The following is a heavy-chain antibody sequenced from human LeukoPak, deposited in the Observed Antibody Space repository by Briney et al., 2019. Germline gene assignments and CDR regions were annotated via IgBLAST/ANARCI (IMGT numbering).Heavy chain of an antibody. V-gene: IGHV4-31*03. Sequence: PSQTLSLTCTVSGGSISSGGYYWSWIRQHPGKGLEWIGYIYYSGSTYYNPSLKSRVTISVDTSKNQFSLKLSSVTAADTAVYYCAREKLWGSSALDYWGQGTLVTVSS. CDR2: IYYSGST. CDR1: GGSISSGGYY. CDR3: AREKLWGSSALDY. J-gene: IGHJ4*02. D-gene: IGHD2-15*01.